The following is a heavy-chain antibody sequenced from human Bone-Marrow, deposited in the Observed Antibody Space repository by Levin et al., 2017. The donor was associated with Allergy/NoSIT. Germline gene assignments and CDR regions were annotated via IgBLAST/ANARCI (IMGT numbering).Heavy chain of an antibody. D-gene: IGHD3-16*01. J-gene: IGHJ6*02. CDR1: GFNFSDYS. CDR2: ISSTISYT. V-gene: IGHV3-21*01. Sequence: GGSLRLSCAASGFNFSDYSMTWVRQAPGKGLDWVSSISSTISYTYYADSVKGRFTISRNIAKSSLYLQMISLRVEDTAVYYCATTLRLSEEGPLRDYGMDVWGRGTTVTVSS. CDR3: ATTLRLSEEGPLRDYGMDV.